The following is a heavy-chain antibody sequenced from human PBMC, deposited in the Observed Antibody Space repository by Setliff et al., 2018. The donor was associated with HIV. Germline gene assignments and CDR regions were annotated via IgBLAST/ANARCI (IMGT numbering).Heavy chain of an antibody. CDR3: ASGDNFWSGSYY. J-gene: IGHJ4*02. D-gene: IGHD3-3*01. Sequence: PSETLSLTCAVSGGSISSSNWWSWVRQPPGKGLEWIGEIFHSENTSYNPSLRSRVTISVDKSKNQFSLKVTSVTAADTAVYYCASGDNFWSGSYYWGQGTLVTVSS. V-gene: IGHV4-4*02. CDR2: IFHSENT. CDR1: GGSISSSNW.